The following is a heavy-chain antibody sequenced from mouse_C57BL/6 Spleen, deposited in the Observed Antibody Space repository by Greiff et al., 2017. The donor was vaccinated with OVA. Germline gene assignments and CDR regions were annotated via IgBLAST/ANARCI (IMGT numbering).Heavy chain of an antibody. CDR2: IDPNSGGT. CDR1: GYTFTSYW. Sequence: VQLQQPGAELVKPGASVKLSCKASGYTFTSYWMHWVKQRPGQGLEWIGRIDPNSGGTKYNEKFKSKATLTVDKPSSTAYMQLSSLTSEDSAVYYCARGSYYDDDDFDDWGQGTTLTVAS. CDR3: ARGSYYDDDDFDD. J-gene: IGHJ2*01. V-gene: IGHV1-72*01. D-gene: IGHD2-4*01.